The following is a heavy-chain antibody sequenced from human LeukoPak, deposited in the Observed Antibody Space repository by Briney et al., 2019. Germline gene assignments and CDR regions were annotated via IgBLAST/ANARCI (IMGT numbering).Heavy chain of an antibody. J-gene: IGHJ1*01. CDR1: GFTFSNYA. CDR3: AKGPRLPTGSYAY. V-gene: IGHV3-23*01. D-gene: IGHD1-26*01. CDR2: ISGRGDST. Sequence: PGGSLRLSRAASGFTFSNYAMNWVRQAPGKGLEWVSTISGRGDSTYYADSVKGRLTISRDNSNNTLYLQMNSLRGEDTAVYFCAKGPRLPTGSYAYWGQGNLVTVSS.